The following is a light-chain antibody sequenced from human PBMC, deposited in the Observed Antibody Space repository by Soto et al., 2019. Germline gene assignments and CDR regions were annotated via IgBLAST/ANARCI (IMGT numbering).Light chain of an antibody. CDR2: EDN. Sequence: NFMLTQPHSVSESPGRTVTISCSRSGGSIASGLVQWYQVRPGSCPTTVISEDNQRPSGVPDRFSGSIDSSSNSASLIISGLKPDDEADYYCQSSENDMWVFGGGTKLTVL. V-gene: IGLV6-57*01. CDR1: GGSIASGL. J-gene: IGLJ3*02. CDR3: QSSENDMWV.